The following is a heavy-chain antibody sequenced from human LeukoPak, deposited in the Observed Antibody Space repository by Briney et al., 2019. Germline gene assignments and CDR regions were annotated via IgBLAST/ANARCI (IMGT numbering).Heavy chain of an antibody. J-gene: IGHJ4*02. CDR3: EKDTLSSLLLWFGDLDY. CDR1: GFTFSDSA. V-gene: IGHV3-73*01. D-gene: IGHD3-10*01. Sequence: GGSLKLSCAASGFTFSDSAIHWVRQAFGKGLEWDGRIRTKPNSYATAYAASMKGRFTISRDDSKNTAYLQMNSLKTEDTAVYYCEKDTLSSLLLWFGDLDYWGQGTLVTVSS. CDR2: IRTKPNSYAT.